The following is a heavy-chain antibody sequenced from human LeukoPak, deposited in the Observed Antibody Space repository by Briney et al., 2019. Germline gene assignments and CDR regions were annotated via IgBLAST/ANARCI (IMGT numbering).Heavy chain of an antibody. D-gene: IGHD6-13*01. V-gene: IGHV3-11*04. CDR1: GFRFSEYY. CDR3: ARVGVSSWYGGSFYYYYYYMDV. CDR2: ISSSGSMK. J-gene: IGHJ6*03. Sequence: GGSLRLSCAASGFRFSEYYMSWIRQAPGKGLAWVSYISSSGSMKYYADSVKGRFTISRDNAKNSLYLELNSLRAEDTAVYYCARVGVSSWYGGSFYYYYYYMDVWGKGTTVTVSS.